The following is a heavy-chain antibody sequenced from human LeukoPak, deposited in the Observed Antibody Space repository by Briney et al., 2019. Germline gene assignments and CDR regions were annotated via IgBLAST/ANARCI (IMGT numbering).Heavy chain of an antibody. Sequence: PSETLSLTCTVSGGSISSYYWSWIRQPPGKGLEWIGYIHYSGSTNYNPSLKSRVTISVDTSKKQFSLKLSSVTAADTAVYYCARGYSSGWADYWGQGTLVTVSS. V-gene: IGHV4-59*01. D-gene: IGHD6-19*01. CDR2: IHYSGST. CDR3: ARGYSSGWADY. CDR1: GGSISSYY. J-gene: IGHJ4*02.